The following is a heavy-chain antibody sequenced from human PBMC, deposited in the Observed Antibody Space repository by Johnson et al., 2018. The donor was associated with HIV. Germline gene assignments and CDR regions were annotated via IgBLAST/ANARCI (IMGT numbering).Heavy chain of an antibody. J-gene: IGHJ3*02. Sequence: QVQLVESGGGLVKPGGSLRLSCAASGFTFSNYAMHWVRQVPGKGLEWVAIISFDGSNEYYADSVKGRFTISRDNFKNTLFLQMNSLRAEDTAVYYCAKDLDSSGDYSLTDAFDSWGQGTMVTVSS. CDR1: GFTFSNYA. D-gene: IGHD3-22*01. CDR2: ISFDGSNE. CDR3: AKDLDSSGDYSLTDAFDS. V-gene: IGHV3-30-3*01.